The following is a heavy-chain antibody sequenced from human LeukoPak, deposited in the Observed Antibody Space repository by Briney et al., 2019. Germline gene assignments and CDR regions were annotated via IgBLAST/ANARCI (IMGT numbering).Heavy chain of an antibody. V-gene: IGHV3-21*04. D-gene: IGHD6-19*01. CDR3: AKSFSPGWQEYYFDY. CDR2: ISSSSSYI. J-gene: IGHJ4*02. CDR1: GFTFSSYS. Sequence: GGSLRLSCAASGFTFSSYSMNWVRQAPGKGLEWVSSISSSSSYIYYADSVKGRFTISRDNAKNSLYLQMNSLRAEDTALYYCAKSFSPGWQEYYFDYWGQGTLVTVSS.